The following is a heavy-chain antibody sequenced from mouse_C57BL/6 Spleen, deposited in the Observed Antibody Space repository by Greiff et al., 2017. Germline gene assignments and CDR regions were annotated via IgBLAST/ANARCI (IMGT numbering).Heavy chain of an antibody. Sequence: VQLQQSGAELAKPGASVKLSCKASGYTFTSYWMHWVKQRPGQGLEWIGYINPSSGYTKYNQKFKDKATLTADKSSRTAYMQLSSLTYEDAAVYYCERDYGSSYGYFDYWGQGTTLTVSS. V-gene: IGHV1-7*01. D-gene: IGHD1-1*01. CDR3: ERDYGSSYGYFDY. CDR1: GYTFTSYW. J-gene: IGHJ2*01. CDR2: INPSSGYT.